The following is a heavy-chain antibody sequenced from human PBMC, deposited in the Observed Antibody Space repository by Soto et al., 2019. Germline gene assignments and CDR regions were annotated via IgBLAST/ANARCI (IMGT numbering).Heavy chain of an antibody. V-gene: IGHV4-61*08. CDR1: GGSISSGDYY. CDR2: IYYTGST. D-gene: IGHD5-12*01. CDR3: ARLGRWLQALDS. Sequence: PSETLSLTCAVSGGSISSGDYYWSWIRQPPGKGLEWFGYIYYTGSTTYNPSLKSRLTLSVYTSKNQFSLKLRSVSAADTAVYYCARLGRWLQALDSWGQGTLVTVSS. J-gene: IGHJ4*02.